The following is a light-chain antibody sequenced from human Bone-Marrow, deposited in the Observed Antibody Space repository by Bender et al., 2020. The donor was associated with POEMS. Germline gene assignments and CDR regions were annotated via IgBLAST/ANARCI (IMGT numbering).Light chain of an antibody. CDR3: ATWDDSLNGWV. Sequence: QSVLTQPPSASGTPGQRVTISCSGSSSKFGSYPVNWYQQLPGAAPKLVIFNNSQRPSGVPDRFSGSNSGTSASLASSWVLSDDEADFYCATWDDSLNGWVFGGGTKLTVL. CDR2: NNS. J-gene: IGLJ3*02. V-gene: IGLV1-44*01. CDR1: SSKFGSYP.